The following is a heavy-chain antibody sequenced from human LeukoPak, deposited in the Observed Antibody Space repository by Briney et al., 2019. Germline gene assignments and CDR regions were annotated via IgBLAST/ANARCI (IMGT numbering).Heavy chain of an antibody. D-gene: IGHD3-10*01. Sequence: ASVKVSCKTSGYTFTSYYMHWMRQAPGQGLEWMGIINPSGGRTSYAQKFQGRVTMTTDTSTSTAYMELRSLRSDDTAVYYCARVGGITMVRGVMDDAFDIWGQGTMVTVSS. V-gene: IGHV1-46*01. CDR3: ARVGGITMVRGVMDDAFDI. CDR2: INPSGGRT. J-gene: IGHJ3*02. CDR1: GYTFTSYY.